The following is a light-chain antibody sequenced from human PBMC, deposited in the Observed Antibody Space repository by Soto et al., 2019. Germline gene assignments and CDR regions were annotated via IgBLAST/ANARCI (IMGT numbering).Light chain of an antibody. V-gene: IGLV1-40*01. CDR3: QSHDSSLSGSV. J-gene: IGLJ1*01. CDR2: SNT. Sequence: QSVLTQPPSVSGAPGQRVTISCTGSSSSIGPGYDVHWYQQLPGTAPKLLIYSNTNRPSGVPDRFSGSRSGTSASLAITGLQAEDEADYYCQSHDSSLSGSVFGTGTKVTVL. CDR1: SSSIGPGYD.